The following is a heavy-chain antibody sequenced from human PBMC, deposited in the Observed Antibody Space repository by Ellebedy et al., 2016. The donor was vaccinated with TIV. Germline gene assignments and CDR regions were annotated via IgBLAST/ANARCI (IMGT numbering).Heavy chain of an antibody. Sequence: SGPTLVKPTETLTLTCTVSGFSLSNARLGVSWIRQPPGKALEWLAHIFSNDEKSYSASLKSRLTISKDTSKNQVVLTMTNMDPVDTARYYCARTGPSYDSSGFLDWGQGTLVTVSS. CDR3: ARTGPSYDSSGFLD. CDR1: GFSLSNARLG. J-gene: IGHJ4*02. D-gene: IGHD3-22*01. CDR2: IFSNDEK. V-gene: IGHV2-26*01.